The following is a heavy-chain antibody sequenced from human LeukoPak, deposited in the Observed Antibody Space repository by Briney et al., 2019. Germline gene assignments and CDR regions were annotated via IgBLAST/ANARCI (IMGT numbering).Heavy chain of an antibody. CDR2: SYKTGST. Sequence: PSETLSLTCTVSGGSITSGGYYWSWIRQRPGKGLEWIGYSYKTGSTYYNPSLKSRVTMSVDTSRNQFSLKLNSVTAADTAVYYCARDVLRWGQGTLVTVSS. CDR3: ARDVLR. J-gene: IGHJ4*02. CDR1: GGSITSGGYY. V-gene: IGHV4-31*03.